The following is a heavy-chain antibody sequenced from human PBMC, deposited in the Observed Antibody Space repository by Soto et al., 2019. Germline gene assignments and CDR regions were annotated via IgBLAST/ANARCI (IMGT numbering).Heavy chain of an antibody. Sequence: GGSLRLSCAASGFTFSSYAMSWVRQAPGKGLEWVGRIRSKANSYATAYAASVKGRFTISRDDSKNTAYLQMNSLKTEDTAVYYCTRLVVGATLHYFDYWGQGTLATVSS. J-gene: IGHJ4*02. CDR2: IRSKANSYAT. CDR3: TRLVVGATLHYFDY. V-gene: IGHV3-73*01. CDR1: GFTFSSYA. D-gene: IGHD1-26*01.